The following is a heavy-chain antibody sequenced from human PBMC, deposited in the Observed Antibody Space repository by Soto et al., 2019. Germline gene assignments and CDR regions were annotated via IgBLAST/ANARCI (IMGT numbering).Heavy chain of an antibody. CDR2: INHSGST. Sequence: QVQLQQWGAGLLKPSETLSLTCAVYGGSFSGYYWSWIRQPPGKGLEWIGEINHSGSTNYNPSLKSRVTISVDTSKNQFSLKLSSVTAADTVVYYCARRLVVPAAIDYWGQGTLVTVSS. CDR1: GGSFSGYY. CDR3: ARRLVVPAAIDY. J-gene: IGHJ4*02. V-gene: IGHV4-34*01. D-gene: IGHD2-2*01.